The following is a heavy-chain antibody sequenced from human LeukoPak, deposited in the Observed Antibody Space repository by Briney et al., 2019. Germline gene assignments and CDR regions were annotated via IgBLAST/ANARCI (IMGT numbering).Heavy chain of an antibody. J-gene: IGHJ4*02. CDR1: GFTFDDYA. V-gene: IGHV3-9*01. CDR2: ISWNSGSI. CDR3: ARGDYYYDSSGYYYPDY. Sequence: PGRSLRLSCAASGFTFDDYAMHWVRHAPGKGLEWVSGISWNSGSIGYADSVKGRFTISRDNAKNSLYLQMNSLRAEDTALYYCARGDYYYDSSGYYYPDYWGQGTLVTVSS. D-gene: IGHD3-22*01.